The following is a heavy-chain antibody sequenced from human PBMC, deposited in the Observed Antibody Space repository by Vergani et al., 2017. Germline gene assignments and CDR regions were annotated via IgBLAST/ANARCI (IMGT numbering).Heavy chain of an antibody. CDR1: GGSISSSS. Sequence: QLQLQESGPGLVKPSETLSLTCTVSGGSISSSSYYWGWIRQPPGKGLEWVSYISSSSSYTNYADSVKGRFIISRDNAKNSLYLQMNSLRAEDTAVYYCAREITPLHQSWFDPWGQGTLVTVSS. J-gene: IGHJ5*02. CDR2: ISSSSSYT. CDR3: AREITPLHQSWFDP. V-gene: IGHV3-11*06. D-gene: IGHD1-14*01.